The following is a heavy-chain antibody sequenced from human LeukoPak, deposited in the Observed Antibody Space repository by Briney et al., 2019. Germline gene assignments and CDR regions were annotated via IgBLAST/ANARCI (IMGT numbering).Heavy chain of an antibody. Sequence: SETLSLTCTVSGYSISSGYYWGWIRQPPGKGLEWIGSIYHSGSTYYNPSLKSRVTISVDTSKNQFSLKLSSVTAADTAVYYCARGSMGVVALYFDYWGQGTLVTVSS. CDR3: ARGSMGVVALYFDY. CDR1: GYSISSGYY. V-gene: IGHV4-38-2*02. CDR2: IYHSGST. J-gene: IGHJ4*02. D-gene: IGHD2-15*01.